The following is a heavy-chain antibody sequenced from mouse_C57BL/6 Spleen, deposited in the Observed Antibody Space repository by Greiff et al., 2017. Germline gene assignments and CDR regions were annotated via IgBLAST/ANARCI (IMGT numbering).Heavy chain of an antibody. CDR3: ARGRNCSDYGEDYYYAMDY. CDR2: IDPSDSET. CDR1: GYTFTSYW. J-gene: IGHJ4*01. V-gene: IGHV1-52*01. Sequence: VQLQQPGAELVRPGSSVKLSCKASGYTFTSYWMHWVKQRPIQGLEWIGNIDPSDSETHSNQKFKDKATLTVDKSSSTAYMQLSSLTSEDSAVYYCARGRNCSDYGEDYYYAMDYWGQGTSVTVSS. D-gene: IGHD2-4*01.